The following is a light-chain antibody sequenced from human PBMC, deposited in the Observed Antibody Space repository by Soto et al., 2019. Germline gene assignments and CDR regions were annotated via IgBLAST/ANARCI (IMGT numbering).Light chain of an antibody. CDR2: AAS. CDR3: QQYGSSPT. V-gene: IGKV3-20*01. Sequence: EIVLTQSPGTLSLSPGERATLSCRASQSVSSSYLAWYQQKPGQAPRLLIYAASSRATGIPDRFSGSGSGTDFTLTISRLEPEDFALYYCQQYGSSPTFGSGPKVDIK. CDR1: QSVSSSY. J-gene: IGKJ3*01.